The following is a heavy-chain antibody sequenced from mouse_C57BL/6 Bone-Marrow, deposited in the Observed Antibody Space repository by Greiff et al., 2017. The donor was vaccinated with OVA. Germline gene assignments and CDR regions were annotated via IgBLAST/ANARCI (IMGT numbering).Heavy chain of an antibody. CDR1: GYAFTNYL. V-gene: IGHV1-54*01. CDR2: INPGSGGT. Sequence: QVQLQQSGAELVRPGTSVKVSCKASGYAFTNYLIEWVKQRSGQGLEWIGVINPGSGGTNYNEKFKGKATLTADKSSSTAYMQLSSLTSEDSAVYFCARWWDGYWGQGTTLTVSS. D-gene: IGHD1-1*02. J-gene: IGHJ2*01. CDR3: ARWWDGY.